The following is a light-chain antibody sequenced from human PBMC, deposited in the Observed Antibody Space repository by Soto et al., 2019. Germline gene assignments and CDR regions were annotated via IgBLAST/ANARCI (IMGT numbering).Light chain of an antibody. CDR3: QQYNDWPT. J-gene: IGKJ1*01. Sequence: EIVMTQSPATLSVSPGERATLSCRASQSVSSNLAWYQHKPGQAPRLLIYGASTRATGIPARFSGSGSGTEFTLTISSLQSVDFAVYYCQQYNDWPTFGQGTKVEIK. V-gene: IGKV3-15*01. CDR2: GAS. CDR1: QSVSSN.